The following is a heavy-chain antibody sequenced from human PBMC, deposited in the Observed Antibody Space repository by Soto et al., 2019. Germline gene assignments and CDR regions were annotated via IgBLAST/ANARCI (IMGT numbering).Heavy chain of an antibody. CDR1: GASVSRGSYY. J-gene: IGHJ3*02. V-gene: IGHV4-61*01. CDR2: VYDGGIT. Sequence: QVQLQESGPGLAKPSETLSLTCSVSGASVSRGSYYWNWIRQTPGKGLEWIGYVYDGGITNYNPALKSRVTISADAPKNQFSLKLTSVTAEDTAVYYCARAYEALDIWGQGTRVTVSS. CDR3: ARAYEALDI.